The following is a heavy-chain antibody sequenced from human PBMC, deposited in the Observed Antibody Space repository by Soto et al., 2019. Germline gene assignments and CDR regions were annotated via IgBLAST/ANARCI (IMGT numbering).Heavy chain of an antibody. V-gene: IGHV1-69*13. J-gene: IGHJ4*02. D-gene: IGHD6-6*01. Sequence: SVKVSCKASGGTFSSYAISWVRQAPGQGLEWMGGIIPIFGTANYAQKFQGRVTITADESTSTAYMELSSLRSEDTAVYYCARGPSIAARPYYFDYWGQGTLVTVS. CDR2: IIPIFGTA. CDR1: GGTFSSYA. CDR3: ARGPSIAARPYYFDY.